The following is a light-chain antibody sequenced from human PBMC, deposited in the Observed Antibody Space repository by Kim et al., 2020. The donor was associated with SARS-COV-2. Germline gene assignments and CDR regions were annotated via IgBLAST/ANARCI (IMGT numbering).Light chain of an antibody. J-gene: IGKJ1*01. CDR3: EKYNSYST. CDR2: KAS. CDR1: QRISRW. V-gene: IGKV1-5*03. Sequence: DIQMTQSPSTLSASVGDRVTITCRASQRISRWLAWYQQKPGKAPKLLIYKASSLESGVPSRFSGSGSGTEFTLTISSLQPDDFATYYREKYNSYSTCGQGTKVDIK.